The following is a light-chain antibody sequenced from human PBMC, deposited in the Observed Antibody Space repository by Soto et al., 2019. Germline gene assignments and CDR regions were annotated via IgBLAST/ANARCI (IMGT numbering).Light chain of an antibody. V-gene: IGKV3-15*01. CDR3: QQYNNWPPYT. Sequence: EIVMTQSPATLSVSPGERATLSCRASQSVNSNLAWYQQKPGQAPSLLIYGASTRATGVPARFSGSGSGTEFTLTISIPQSEDFAVYYCQQYNNWPPYTFGQVTKLEIK. J-gene: IGKJ2*01. CDR1: QSVNSN. CDR2: GAS.